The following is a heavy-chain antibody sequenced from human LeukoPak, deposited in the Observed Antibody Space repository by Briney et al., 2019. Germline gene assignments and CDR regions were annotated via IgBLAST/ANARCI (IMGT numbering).Heavy chain of an antibody. D-gene: IGHD6-13*01. Sequence: SETLSLTCAVYGGSFSDYSWTWIRQPPGKGLEWIGEVDHSGSTNYNPSLKSRVTISVDTSKNQFSPKLSSVTAADTAVYYCARPHPISWYRVYAFDIWGQGKMVTVSS. CDR2: VDHSGST. CDR1: GGSFSDYS. CDR3: ARPHPISWYRVYAFDI. J-gene: IGHJ3*02. V-gene: IGHV4-34*01.